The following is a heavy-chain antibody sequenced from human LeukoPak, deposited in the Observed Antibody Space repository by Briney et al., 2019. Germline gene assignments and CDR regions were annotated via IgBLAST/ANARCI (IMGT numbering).Heavy chain of an antibody. D-gene: IGHD5-12*01. Sequence: PGGALRLSCEASGSTFSSYAMSWVRQAPGKGLEWVSVISGSGDSTYYADSVEGRCTISRDNSKDALYLQMNGRRAEDTAVYYYARVGYCGYDYDYWGQGTLVTVSS. CDR2: ISGSGDST. V-gene: IGHV3-23*01. J-gene: IGHJ4*02. CDR1: GSTFSSYA. CDR3: ARVGYCGYDYDY.